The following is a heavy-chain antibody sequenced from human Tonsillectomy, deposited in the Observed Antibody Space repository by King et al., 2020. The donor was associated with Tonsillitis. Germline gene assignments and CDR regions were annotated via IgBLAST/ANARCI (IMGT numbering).Heavy chain of an antibody. Sequence: VQLVESGGGLVKPGGSLRLSCAASEFTFSSYTMNWVRQAPGKGLEWVSSISSSSTDLYHADSVKGRFTISRDKAKNSLFLQMNSLRAEDTAVYYCARGYDYVWGSYRPYYMDVWGKGTTVTVSS. CDR1: EFTFSSYT. V-gene: IGHV3-21*01. CDR2: ISSSSTDL. J-gene: IGHJ6*03. CDR3: ARGYDYVWGSYRPYYMDV. D-gene: IGHD3-16*02.